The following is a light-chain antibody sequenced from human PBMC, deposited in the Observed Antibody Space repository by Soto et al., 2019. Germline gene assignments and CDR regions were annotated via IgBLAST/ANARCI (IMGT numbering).Light chain of an antibody. CDR2: AVS. CDR1: SSDIGSYNH. CDR3: ISYTDRQSYL. V-gene: IGLV2-14*03. Sequence: QSVLTQPASVSGSPGQSITISCSGTSSDIGSYNHVAWYQQFPGKSPKLMIYAVSYRPPGVSDRFSGSKSGITASLTISGLQTEDEADYYCISYTDRQSYLFGTGTKHTVL. J-gene: IGLJ1*01.